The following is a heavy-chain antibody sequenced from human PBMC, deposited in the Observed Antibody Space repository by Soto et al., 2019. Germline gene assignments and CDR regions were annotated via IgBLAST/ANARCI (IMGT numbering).Heavy chain of an antibody. CDR3: ARSRRGAYSSGWYSPSGYYSYRLDV. D-gene: IGHD6-19*01. Sequence: GESLKISCNGSGYSFTNYWIAWVRQMPGKGLEWMGIIYPGDSDTRYSPSFQGQVTISADKSISTAYLQWSSLKASDTAMYYCARSRRGAYSSGWYSPSGYYSYRLDVWAQGTKVTVSS. CDR2: IYPGDSDT. V-gene: IGHV5-51*01. J-gene: IGHJ6*02. CDR1: GYSFTNYW.